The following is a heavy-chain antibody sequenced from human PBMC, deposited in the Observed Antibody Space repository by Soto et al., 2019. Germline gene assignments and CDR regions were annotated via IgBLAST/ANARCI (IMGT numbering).Heavy chain of an antibody. CDR2: INHSGGT. V-gene: IGHV4-34*01. CDR1: GGSFSGHY. CDR3: ARAFGSTMPSLF. Sequence: SETLSLTCAVYGGSFSGHYWSWIRQPPGKGLEWIGEINHSGGTSYNPSLKSRVTMSIDTSKNQFSLKLSSVTAADTAVYYCARAFGSTMPSLFWGQGTLVTVSS. D-gene: IGHD2-2*01. J-gene: IGHJ4*02.